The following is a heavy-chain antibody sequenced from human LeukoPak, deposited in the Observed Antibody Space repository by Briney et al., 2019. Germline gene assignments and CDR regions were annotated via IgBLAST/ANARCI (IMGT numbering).Heavy chain of an antibody. CDR1: GGSITSSSYY. CDR3: AKQQLVRCFDY. V-gene: IGHV4-39*01. J-gene: IGHJ4*02. CDR2: ILYSGST. D-gene: IGHD6-13*01. Sequence: SETLSLTCTVSGGSITSSSYYWGWIRQPPGKGLEWIGSILYSGSTYYNPSLKSRVTISVDTSKTQFSLKLSSVTAADTAVYYCAKQQLVRCFDYWGQGTLVTVSS.